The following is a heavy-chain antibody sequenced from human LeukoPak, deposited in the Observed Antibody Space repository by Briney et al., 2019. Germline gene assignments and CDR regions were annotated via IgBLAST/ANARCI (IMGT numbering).Heavy chain of an antibody. CDR2: IWYDGSNK. CDR1: GFTFSSYG. V-gene: IGHV3-33*01. Sequence: GGSLRLSCAASGFTFSSYGMHWVRQAPGKGLKWVAVIWYDGSNKYYADSVKGRFTISRDNSKNTLYLQMNSLRAEDTAVYYCAREGPIAAAGFYYYYGMDVWGQGTTVTVSS. J-gene: IGHJ6*02. D-gene: IGHD6-13*01. CDR3: AREGPIAAAGFYYYYGMDV.